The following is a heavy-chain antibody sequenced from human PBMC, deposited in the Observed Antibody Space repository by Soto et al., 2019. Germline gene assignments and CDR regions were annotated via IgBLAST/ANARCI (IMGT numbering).Heavy chain of an antibody. CDR1: GFTFSSYS. J-gene: IGHJ4*02. Sequence: PGGSLRLSCAAPGFTFSSYSMNWVRPAPGKGLEWVSYISSSSSTIYYADSVKGRFTISRDNAKNSLYLQMNSLRDEDTAVYYCARKMVGATGGVDYWGQGTLVTVSS. CDR3: ARKMVGATGGVDY. V-gene: IGHV3-48*02. CDR2: ISSSSSTI. D-gene: IGHD1-26*01.